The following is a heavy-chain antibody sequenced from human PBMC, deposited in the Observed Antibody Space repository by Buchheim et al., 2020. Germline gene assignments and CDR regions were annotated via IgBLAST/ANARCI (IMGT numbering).Heavy chain of an antibody. CDR3: VRDLSWAFDF. CDR2: INSISKTI. D-gene: IGHD3-10*01. J-gene: IGHJ4*02. CDR1: GFAFSYFS. Sequence: EVQLVESGGGLVQPGGSLRLSCATSGFAFSYFSMNWVRQAPGKGLDWVAYINSISKTIRYVDSVEGRFTISRDDAKTSLFLQMNSLRDEDTAVYYCVRDLSWAFDFWGQGTL. V-gene: IGHV3-48*02.